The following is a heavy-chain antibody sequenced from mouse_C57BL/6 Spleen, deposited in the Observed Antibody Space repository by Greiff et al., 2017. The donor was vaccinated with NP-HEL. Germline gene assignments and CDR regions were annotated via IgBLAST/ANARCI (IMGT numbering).Heavy chain of an antibody. CDR2: IWSGGST. CDR3: ARATGYYGSSYVGAMDY. V-gene: IGHV2-2*01. D-gene: IGHD1-1*01. CDR1: GFSLTSYG. J-gene: IGHJ4*01. Sequence: VMLVESGPGLVQPSQSLSITCTVSGFSLTSYGVHWVRQSPGKGLEWLGVIWSGGSTDYNAAFISRLSISKDNSKSQVFFKMNSLQADDTAIYYCARATGYYGSSYVGAMDYWGQGTSVTVSS.